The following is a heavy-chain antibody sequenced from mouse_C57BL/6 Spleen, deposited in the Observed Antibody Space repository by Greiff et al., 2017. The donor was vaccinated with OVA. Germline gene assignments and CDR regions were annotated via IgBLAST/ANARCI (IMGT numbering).Heavy chain of an antibody. CDR1: GFTFTDYY. D-gene: IGHD4-1*01. Sequence: DVMLVESGGGLVQPGGSLSLSCAASGFTFTDYYMSWVRQPPGKALEWLGFIRNKANGYTTEYSASVKGRFTISRDNSQSILYLQMNALRAEDSATYYCARWKTALDYWGQGTTLTVSS. J-gene: IGHJ2*01. V-gene: IGHV7-3*01. CDR2: IRNKANGYTT. CDR3: ARWKTALDY.